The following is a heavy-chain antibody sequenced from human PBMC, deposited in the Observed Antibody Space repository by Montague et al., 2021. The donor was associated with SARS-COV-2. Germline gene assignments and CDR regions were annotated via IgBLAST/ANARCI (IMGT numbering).Heavy chain of an antibody. V-gene: IGHV4-39*01. Sequence: SETLSLTCTVSGGSISSSSYYWGWIRQPPGKGLEWIGNIYYSGNTYYNPSLKSRVTISVDTSKNQFSLKLSSVTAADTAVYYCANMGVGRITIVGVVSRGGIDYWGQGTLVTVSS. CDR2: IYYSGNT. D-gene: IGHD3-3*01. J-gene: IGHJ4*02. CDR3: ANMGVGRITIVGVVSRGGIDY. CDR1: GGSISSSSYY.